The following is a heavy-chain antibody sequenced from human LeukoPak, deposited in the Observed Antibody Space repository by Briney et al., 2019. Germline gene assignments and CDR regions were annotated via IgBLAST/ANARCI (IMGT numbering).Heavy chain of an antibody. Sequence: ASVKVSCKASGYTFTGYYMHWVRQAPGQGLEWMEWINPNSGGTNYAQKFQGRVTMTRDTSISTAYMELSRLRSDDTAVYYCARLEAGNPFTSFDYWGQGTLVTVSS. D-gene: IGHD3-16*01. CDR2: INPNSGGT. CDR1: GYTFTGYY. J-gene: IGHJ4*02. CDR3: ARLEAGNPFTSFDY. V-gene: IGHV1-2*02.